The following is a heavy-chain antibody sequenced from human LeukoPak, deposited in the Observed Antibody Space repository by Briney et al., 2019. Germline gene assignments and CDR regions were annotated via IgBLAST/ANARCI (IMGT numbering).Heavy chain of an antibody. CDR2: ISASAGST. J-gene: IGHJ4*02. D-gene: IGHD3-10*01. CDR3: AKRFMVRGVIMGPTFDY. V-gene: IGHV3-23*01. CDR1: GFTFSNYA. Sequence: GGSLRLSCAASGFTFSNYAMSWVPQAPGKGLEWVSAISASAGSTYYADSVKGRFTISRDNSKNTLYLQMNGLRADDTAVYYCAKRFMVRGVIMGPTFDYWGQGTLVTVSS.